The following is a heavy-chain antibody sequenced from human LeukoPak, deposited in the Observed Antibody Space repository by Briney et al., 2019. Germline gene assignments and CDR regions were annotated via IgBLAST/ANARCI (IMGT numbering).Heavy chain of an antibody. CDR3: AKIPQVVVIRGDAFDI. CDR2: ISYDGSNK. V-gene: IGHV3-30*18. CDR1: GFTFSSYG. Sequence: GGSLRLSCAASGFTFSSYGMHWVRQAPGKGLEWVAVISYDGSNKYYADSVKGRFTISRDNSKNTLYLQMNSLRAEDTAVYYCAKIPQVVVIRGDAFDIWGQGTMVTVSS. J-gene: IGHJ3*02. D-gene: IGHD2-15*01.